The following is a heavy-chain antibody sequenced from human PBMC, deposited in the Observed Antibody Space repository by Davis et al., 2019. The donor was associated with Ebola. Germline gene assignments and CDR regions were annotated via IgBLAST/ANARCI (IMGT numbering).Heavy chain of an antibody. J-gene: IGHJ4*02. Sequence: GESLKISCEASGFTFSTCAMSWVRQAPGKGLEWVAVIAYDGSSKYYVDSVRGRFTISRDNSKNMLYLQMNSLRAEDTAVYYCARGYNDNDYGGDYWGQGTLVTVSS. V-gene: IGHV3-30-3*01. D-gene: IGHD5-12*01. CDR1: GFTFSTCA. CDR2: IAYDGSSK. CDR3: ARGYNDNDYGGDY.